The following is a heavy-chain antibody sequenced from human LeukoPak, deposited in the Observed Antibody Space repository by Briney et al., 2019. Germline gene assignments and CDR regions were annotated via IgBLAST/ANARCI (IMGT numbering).Heavy chain of an antibody. V-gene: IGHV3-74*01. Sequence: GGSLRLSCAASGFTFSSYWMHWVRQAPGKGLVWVSRINSDGSSTSYADSVKGRFTISRDNAKNTLYPQMNSLRAEDTAVYYCARYYYDSSGYLDYWGQGTLVTVSS. D-gene: IGHD3-22*01. J-gene: IGHJ4*02. CDR2: INSDGSST. CDR1: GFTFSSYW. CDR3: ARYYYDSSGYLDY.